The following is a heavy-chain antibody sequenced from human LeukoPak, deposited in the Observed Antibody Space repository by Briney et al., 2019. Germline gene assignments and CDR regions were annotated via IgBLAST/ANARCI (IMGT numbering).Heavy chain of an antibody. CDR2: ISTSGST. CDR3: ARGMTTVTGGDFDY. J-gene: IGHJ4*02. D-gene: IGHD4-17*01. CDR1: GGYISSYY. V-gene: IGHV4-4*07. Sequence: SETLSLTCSVSGGYISSYYWSWIRQPAGKGLESIGHISTSGSTYYNPSLKSRVTISVDTSKNQFSLKLSSVTAADTAVYYCARGMTTVTGGDFDYWGQGTLVTVSS.